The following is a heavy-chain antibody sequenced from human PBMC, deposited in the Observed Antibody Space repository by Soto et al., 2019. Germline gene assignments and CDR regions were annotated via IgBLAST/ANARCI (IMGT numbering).Heavy chain of an antibody. D-gene: IGHD6-19*01. V-gene: IGHV5-51*01. CDR3: VKQHPLDSRAWHN. Sequence: GESLKISCKVSGYSFPSFWIGWVRQMPGKGLEWLGSIYPGDSETRYSPSFQGEVTISADKSITTAYLHWSSLRASDTATYYCVKQHPLDSRAWHNWGQGTLVTV. CDR1: GYSFPSFW. CDR2: IYPGDSET. J-gene: IGHJ4*02.